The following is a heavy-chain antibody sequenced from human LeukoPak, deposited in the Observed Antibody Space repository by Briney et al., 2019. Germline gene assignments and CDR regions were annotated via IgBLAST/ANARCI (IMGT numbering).Heavy chain of an antibody. CDR3: ARVWDSSSWYRGYYYYGMDV. V-gene: IGHV4-4*07. D-gene: IGHD6-13*01. CDR1: GGSISSYY. CDR2: IYTSGST. J-gene: IGHJ6*02. Sequence: SETLSLTCTVSGGSISSYYWSWIRQPAGKGLEWIGRIYTSGSTNYNPSLESRVTMSVDTSKNQFSLKLGSVTAADTAVYYCARVWDSSSWYRGYYYYGMDVWGQGTTVTVSS.